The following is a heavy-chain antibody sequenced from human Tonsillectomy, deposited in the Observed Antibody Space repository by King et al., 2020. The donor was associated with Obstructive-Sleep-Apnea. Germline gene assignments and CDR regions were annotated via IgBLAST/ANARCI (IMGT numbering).Heavy chain of an antibody. J-gene: IGHJ1*01. Sequence: VQLVESGGGVVQPGRSLRLSCAASGFTFSSYAMHWVRQAPGKGLEWVAVISYDGSNKYYADSGKGRFTISRDNSKNTLYLQMNSLRAEDTAVYYCARAHSSSWYGYFQHWGQGTLVTVSS. D-gene: IGHD6-13*01. CDR3: ARAHSSSWYGYFQH. CDR2: ISYDGSNK. V-gene: IGHV3-30*04. CDR1: GFTFSSYA.